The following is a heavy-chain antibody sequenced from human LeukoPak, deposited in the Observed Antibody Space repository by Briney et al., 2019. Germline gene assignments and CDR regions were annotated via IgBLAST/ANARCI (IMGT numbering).Heavy chain of an antibody. Sequence: GRSLRLSCAASGFTFSSYGMHWVRQAPGKGLEWVAVISYDGSNKYYADSVKGRFTISRDNSKNTLYLQMNSLRAEDTAVYYCAKNLGYSGYLDYFDYWGQGTLVTVSS. V-gene: IGHV3-30*18. CDR1: GFTFSSYG. D-gene: IGHD5-12*01. J-gene: IGHJ4*02. CDR3: AKNLGYSGYLDYFDY. CDR2: ISYDGSNK.